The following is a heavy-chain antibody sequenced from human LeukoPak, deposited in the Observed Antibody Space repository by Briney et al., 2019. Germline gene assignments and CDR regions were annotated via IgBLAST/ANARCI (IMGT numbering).Heavy chain of an antibody. CDR1: GFIFSSYG. J-gene: IGHJ5*02. CDR2: ISYDGNNK. V-gene: IGHV3-30*18. CDR3: AKDAYYDILTGPQTS. Sequence: GGSLRLSCAASGFIFSSYGIHWVRQAPGKGLEWVAVISYDGNNKYYADSVKGRFTISRDDSETTVYLQMNSLRAEDTAVYYCAKDAYYDILTGPQTSWGQGTLVTVSS. D-gene: IGHD3-9*01.